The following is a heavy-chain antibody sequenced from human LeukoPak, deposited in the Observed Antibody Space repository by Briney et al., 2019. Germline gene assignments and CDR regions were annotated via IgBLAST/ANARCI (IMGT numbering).Heavy chain of an antibody. CDR1: GFTFDEYA. CDR2: ISWNSGSM. J-gene: IGHJ6*02. D-gene: IGHD1-26*01. V-gene: IGHV3-9*01. CDR3: AKDMARPGWDISVGDYYYGMDV. Sequence: GGSLRLSCAASGFTFDEYAMHWVRRAPGKGLEWVSGISWNSGSMDYADSVKGRFTISRDNAKNSLYLQMNSLRAEDTALYYCAKDMARPGWDISVGDYYYGMDVWGQGTTVTVSS.